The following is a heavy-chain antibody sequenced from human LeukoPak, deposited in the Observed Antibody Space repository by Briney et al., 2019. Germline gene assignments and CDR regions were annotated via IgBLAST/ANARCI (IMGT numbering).Heavy chain of an antibody. CDR2: INPSGGNT. V-gene: IGHV1-46*01. Sequence: AASVKVSCKASGYTFTSYYMHWVRQAPGQGLEWMGIINPSGGNTSYAQKFQGRVTMTRDMSTSTVYMEMSSLRSEDTAVYYCARRGSCYYSWTFDYWGQGTLVTVSS. J-gene: IGHJ4*02. D-gene: IGHD3-10*01. CDR1: GYTFTSYY. CDR3: ARRGSCYYSWTFDY.